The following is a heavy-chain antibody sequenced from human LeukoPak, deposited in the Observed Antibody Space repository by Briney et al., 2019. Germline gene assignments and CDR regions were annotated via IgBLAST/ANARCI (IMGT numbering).Heavy chain of an antibody. D-gene: IGHD6-19*01. CDR2: INHRGST. Sequence: SETLSLTCAVYVGSFSGYYWSWIRQPPGKGLEWIGEINHRGSTNYNSSLKSRVTISVDTSKNQFSLKLSSVTAADTAVYYCARELWVGASSGWTRAGLDYYYMDVWGKGTTVTVSS. CDR1: VGSFSGYY. J-gene: IGHJ6*03. V-gene: IGHV4-34*01. CDR3: ARELWVGASSGWTRAGLDYYYMDV.